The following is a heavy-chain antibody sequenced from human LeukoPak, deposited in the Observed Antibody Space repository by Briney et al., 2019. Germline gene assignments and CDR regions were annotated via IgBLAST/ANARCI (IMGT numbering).Heavy chain of an antibody. CDR2: IKEDGSEV. D-gene: IGHD6-19*01. CDR3: ARPSFSSGLYFDH. V-gene: IGHV3-7*01. J-gene: IGHJ4*02. Sequence: PGGTLRLSCAASGFTFSTYWMSWVRQAPGKGLEWVANIKEDGSEVYYVDSVKGRFTISRDNTKTSLYLQMDSLRAEDTAVYYCARPSFSSGLYFDHWGQGTLVTVSS. CDR1: GFTFSTYW.